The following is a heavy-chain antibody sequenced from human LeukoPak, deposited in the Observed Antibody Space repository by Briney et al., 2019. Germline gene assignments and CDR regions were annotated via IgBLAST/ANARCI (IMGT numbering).Heavy chain of an antibody. Sequence: SETLSLTCTVSGGSISSGGYYWSWIRQHPGKGLEWIGYIYYSGSTDYNPSLKSRFTMSVDTSKNQFSLKLSSVTAADTAVYYCASADYDMAFDVWGQGTMVTVSS. V-gene: IGHV4-31*03. D-gene: IGHD3-9*01. CDR3: ASADYDMAFDV. CDR2: IYYSGST. J-gene: IGHJ3*01. CDR1: GGSISSGGYY.